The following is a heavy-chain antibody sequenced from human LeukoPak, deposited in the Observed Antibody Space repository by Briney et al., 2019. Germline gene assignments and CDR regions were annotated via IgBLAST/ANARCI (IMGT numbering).Heavy chain of an antibody. V-gene: IGHV3-33*01. CDR2: IWYDGSNK. D-gene: IGHD2-21*02. CDR3: ARGGPGSDPLDY. Sequence: AGGSLRLSCAASGFTFSSYGMHWVCQAPGKGLEWVAVIWYDGSNKYYADSVKGRFTISRDNSKNTLYLQMNSLRAEDTAVYYCARGGPGSDPLDYWGQGTLVTVSS. CDR1: GFTFSSYG. J-gene: IGHJ4*02.